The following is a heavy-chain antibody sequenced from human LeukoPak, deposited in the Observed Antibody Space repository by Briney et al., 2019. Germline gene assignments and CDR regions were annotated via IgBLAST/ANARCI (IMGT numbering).Heavy chain of an antibody. CDR1: GGSISGYY. D-gene: IGHD2-2*01. CDR2: IYYTGST. Sequence: PSETLSLTCTVSGGSISGYYWSWIRQPPGQGLEWIGYIYYTGSTNYNPSLKSRVTISLDTSMKKFSLKLNSVTAADTAVYYCASTERCSTTCPLDYWGQGTLVTVSS. J-gene: IGHJ4*02. V-gene: IGHV4-59*12. CDR3: ASTERCSTTCPLDY.